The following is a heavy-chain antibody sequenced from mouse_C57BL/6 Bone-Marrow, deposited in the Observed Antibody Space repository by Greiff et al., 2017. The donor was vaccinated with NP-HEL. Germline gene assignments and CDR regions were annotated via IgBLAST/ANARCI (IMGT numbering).Heavy chain of an antibody. J-gene: IGHJ2*01. D-gene: IGHD1-1*01. V-gene: IGHV1-69*01. CDR3: ARDYYGSSYADY. CDR2: IDPSDSYT. Sequence: QVQLQQPGAELVMPGASVKLSCKASGYTFPSYWMHWVKQRPGQGLEWIGEIDPSDSYTNYNQKFKGKSTLTVDKSSSTAYMQLSSLTSEDSAVYYCARDYYGSSYADYWGQGTTLTVSS. CDR1: GYTFPSYW.